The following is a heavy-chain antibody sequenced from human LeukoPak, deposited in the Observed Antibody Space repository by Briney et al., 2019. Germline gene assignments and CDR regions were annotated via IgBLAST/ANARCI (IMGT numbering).Heavy chain of an antibody. V-gene: IGHV1-2*02. CDR1: GYTFTGYY. Sequence: ASVKVSCKASGYTFTGYYMHWVRQAPGQGLEWMGWINPNSGGTNYAQKFQGRVTMTRDTSNSTAYMELSRLRSDDTAVYYCARDFYSSSTFDYWGQGTLVTVSS. D-gene: IGHD6-13*01. CDR3: ARDFYSSSTFDY. CDR2: INPNSGGT. J-gene: IGHJ4*02.